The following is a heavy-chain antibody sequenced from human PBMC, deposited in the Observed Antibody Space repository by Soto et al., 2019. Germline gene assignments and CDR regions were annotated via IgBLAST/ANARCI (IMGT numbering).Heavy chain of an antibody. CDR1: GYTFTSYA. CDR2: ISAYNGNT. J-gene: IGHJ6*03. D-gene: IGHD6-13*01. V-gene: IGHV1-18*01. CDR3: AKDGISSSRWSRYYYYMDV. Sequence: QVQLVQSGAEVKKPGASVKVSCKASGYTFTSYAISWVRQAPGQGLEWMGWISAYNGNTNYPQKLQGRVTMTTVTSTSTAYMELRSLRSDDTAVYYCAKDGISSSRWSRYYYYMDVWGKGTTVTVSS.